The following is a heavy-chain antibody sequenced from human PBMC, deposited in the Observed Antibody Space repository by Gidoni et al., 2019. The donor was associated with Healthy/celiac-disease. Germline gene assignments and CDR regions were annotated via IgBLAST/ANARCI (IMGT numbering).Heavy chain of an antibody. Sequence: QVQLVESGGGVVQPGRSLRLSCAASGFTSSSYGMHWVRQAPGKGLEWVAVISYDGSNKYYADSVKGRFTISRDNSKNTLYLQMNSLRAEDTAVYYCAKSPGGSSGYYYFNYWGQGTLVTVSS. J-gene: IGHJ4*02. CDR2: ISYDGSNK. V-gene: IGHV3-30*18. D-gene: IGHD3-22*01. CDR1: GFTSSSYG. CDR3: AKSPGGSSGYYYFNY.